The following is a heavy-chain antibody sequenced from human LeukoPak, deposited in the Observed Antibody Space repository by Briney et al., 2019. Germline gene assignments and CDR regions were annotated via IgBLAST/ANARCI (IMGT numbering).Heavy chain of an antibody. V-gene: IGHV4-39*01. J-gene: IGHJ4*02. CDR3: ARHDSLQYNYGRGYFDY. CDR2: IYYSGIT. CDR1: GFSISSNTYY. Sequence: SETLSLTCTVSGFSISSNTYYWVWIRQPPGQGRVCIGRIYYSGITYYSPSLKSRVTIPEDTSQHQFSLILRSVTAADTAVFYCARHDSLQYNYGRGYFDYWGQGTLVTVSS. D-gene: IGHD5-18*01.